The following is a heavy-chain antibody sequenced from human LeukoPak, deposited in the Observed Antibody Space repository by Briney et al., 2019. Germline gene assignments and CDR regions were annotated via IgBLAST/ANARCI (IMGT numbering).Heavy chain of an antibody. J-gene: IGHJ4*02. V-gene: IGHV3-11*04. D-gene: IGHD1-26*01. Sequence: KTRGSLRLSCAASGFTFGDYYMSWIRQTPGKGLEWVSYISTSGTTIHYADSVKGRFTISRDNAKNSLYLQMNSLRAEDTAVYYCARVRGSYCSDHWGQGILVIVSS. CDR2: ISTSGTTI. CDR1: GFTFGDYY. CDR3: ARVRGSYCSDH.